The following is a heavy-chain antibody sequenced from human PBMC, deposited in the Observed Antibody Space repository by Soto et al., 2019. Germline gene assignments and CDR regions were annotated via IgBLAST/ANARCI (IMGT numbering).Heavy chain of an antibody. V-gene: IGHV1-3*01. Sequence: QVQLVQSGAEVKKPGASVKVSCKASGYTFTSYAMHWVRQAPGQRLEWMGWINAGNGNTKYSQKFQSRVAIPRYTSASTAHMELSSLVSQHTALYHCSRTVGRMDVWGQGTTATVSS. D-gene: IGHD2-15*01. J-gene: IGHJ6*02. CDR3: SRTVGRMDV. CDR2: INAGNGNT. CDR1: GYTFTSYA.